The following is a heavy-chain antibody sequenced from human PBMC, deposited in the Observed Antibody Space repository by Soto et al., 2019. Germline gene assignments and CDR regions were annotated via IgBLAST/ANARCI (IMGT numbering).Heavy chain of an antibody. J-gene: IGHJ4*02. CDR3: ARRYGYSFDY. Sequence: SETLSLTCTVSGGSISSYYWSWIRQPPGKGLEWIGYIYNSERTNYNPSLKSRVTISVDTSKNQFSLKLSFVTAADTAVYYCARRYGYSFDYWGQGTLVTVSS. CDR1: GGSISSYY. CDR2: IYNSERT. D-gene: IGHD1-1*01. V-gene: IGHV4-59*08.